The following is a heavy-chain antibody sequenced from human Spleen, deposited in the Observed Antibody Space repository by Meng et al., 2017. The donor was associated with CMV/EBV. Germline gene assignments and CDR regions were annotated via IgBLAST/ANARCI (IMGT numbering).Heavy chain of an antibody. V-gene: IGHV5-51*01. CDR2: IYPGDSDT. J-gene: IGHJ5*02. CDR1: GYSFTSYW. D-gene: IGHD4-11*01. CDR3: ARLPMTTVNYWVDP. Sequence: SGYSFTSYWIGWVRQMPGKGLEWMGIIYPGDSDTRYSPSFQGQVTISADKSISTAYLQWSSLKASDTAMYYCARLPMTTVNYWVDPWGQGTLVTVSS.